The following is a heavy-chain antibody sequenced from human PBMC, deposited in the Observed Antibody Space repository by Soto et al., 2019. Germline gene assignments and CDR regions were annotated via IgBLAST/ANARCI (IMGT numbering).Heavy chain of an antibody. CDR1: GGSFSGYY. J-gene: IGHJ4*02. D-gene: IGHD6-13*01. CDR2: INHSGST. CDR3: AREKPYSSSWYHDY. Sequence: QVQLQQWGAGLLKPSETLSLTCAVYGGSFSGYYWSWIRQPPGKGLEWIGEINHSGSTNYNPSLKSRVPISADTSKNQFSLKLSSVTAADTAVYYCAREKPYSSSWYHDYWGQGTLVTVSS. V-gene: IGHV4-34*01.